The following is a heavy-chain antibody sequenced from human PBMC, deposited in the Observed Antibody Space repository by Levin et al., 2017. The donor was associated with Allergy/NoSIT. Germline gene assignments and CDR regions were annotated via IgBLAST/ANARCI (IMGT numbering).Heavy chain of an antibody. CDR1: GGSISSGGYY. V-gene: IGHV4-31*03. J-gene: IGHJ4*02. D-gene: IGHD5-24*01. CDR3: ARGSSRDGYNYPFSPFDY. CDR2: IYYSGST. Sequence: SQTLSLTCTVSGGSISSGGYYWSWIRQHPGKGLEWIGYIYYSGSTYYNPSLKSRVTISVDTSKNQFSLKLSSVTAADTAVYYCARGSSRDGYNYPFSPFDYWGQGTLVTVSS.